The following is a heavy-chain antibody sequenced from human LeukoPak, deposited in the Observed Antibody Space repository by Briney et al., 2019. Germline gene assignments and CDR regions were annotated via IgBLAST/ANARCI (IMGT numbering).Heavy chain of an antibody. CDR1: GHTFSNND. CDR2: MNPTSGNT. V-gene: IGHV1-8*03. CDR3: VSSGDYVDY. Sequence: ASVKVSCKASGHTFSNNDINWVRQAPGQGLEWMGWMNPTSGNTGYAQSFQDRIIIAKNMSINTTYMELRSLASEDTAMYYCVSSGDYVDYWGRGTLVTVSS. D-gene: IGHD6-6*01. J-gene: IGHJ4*02.